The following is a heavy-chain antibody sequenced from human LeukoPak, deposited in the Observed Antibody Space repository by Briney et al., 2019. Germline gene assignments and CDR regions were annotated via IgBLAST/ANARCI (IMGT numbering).Heavy chain of an antibody. V-gene: IGHV1-69*04. J-gene: IGHJ3*02. CDR3: ARRYCSSTSCYRPRAFDI. D-gene: IGHD2-2*01. Sequence: EASVKVSCKASGGTFSSYAISWVRQAPGQGLEWMGRIIPILGIANYARKFQGRVTITADKSTSTAYMELSSLRSEDTAVYYCARRYCSSTSCYRPRAFDIWGQGTMVTVSS. CDR1: GGTFSSYA. CDR2: IIPILGIA.